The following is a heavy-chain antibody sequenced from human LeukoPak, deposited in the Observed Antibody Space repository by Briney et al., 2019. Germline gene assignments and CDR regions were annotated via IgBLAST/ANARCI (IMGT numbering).Heavy chain of an antibody. D-gene: IGHD2-2*02. CDR3: ARRHCSSTSCYSYFGVRFDP. J-gene: IGHJ5*02. CDR2: MNPNSGNT. V-gene: IGHV1-8*01. Sequence: ASVKVSCKASGYTFTSYDINWVRQATGQGLEWMGWMNPNSGNTGFAQKFQGRVTMTRNTSISTAYMELSSLRSEDTAVYYCARRHCSSTSCYSYFGVRFDPWGQGTLVTVSS. CDR1: GYTFTSYD.